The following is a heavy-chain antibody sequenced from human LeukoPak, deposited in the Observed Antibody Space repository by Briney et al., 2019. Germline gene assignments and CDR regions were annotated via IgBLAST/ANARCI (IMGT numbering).Heavy chain of an antibody. J-gene: IGHJ4*02. CDR2: INHSGST. Sequence: SETLSLTCIVSGGSISSSSYYWSRIRQPPGKGLEWIGEINHSGSTNYNPSLKSRVTISVDTSKNQFSLKLSSVTAADTAVYYCARGSVWFGELLNWGQGTLVTVSS. CDR1: GGSISSSSYY. D-gene: IGHD3-10*01. V-gene: IGHV4-39*07. CDR3: ARGSVWFGELLN.